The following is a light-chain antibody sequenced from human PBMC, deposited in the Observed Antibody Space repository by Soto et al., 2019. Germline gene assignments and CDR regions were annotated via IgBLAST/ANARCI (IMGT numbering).Light chain of an antibody. J-gene: IGKJ2*01. V-gene: IGKV3-11*01. Sequence: EIVLTQSPATLSLSPGERATLSCRASQRVRSYLAWYQQKPGQAPRLLLYDASNRATGIPARFSGSGSGTDFTLTISSLEPEDFALYYCQQRGDWSLYTFGQGTRLEIK. CDR1: QRVRSY. CDR3: QQRGDWSLYT. CDR2: DAS.